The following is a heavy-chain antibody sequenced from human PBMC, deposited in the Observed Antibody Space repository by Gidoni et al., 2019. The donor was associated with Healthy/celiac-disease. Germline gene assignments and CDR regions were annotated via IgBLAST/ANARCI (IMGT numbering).Heavy chain of an antibody. V-gene: IGHV3-7*01. D-gene: IGHD5-18*01. Sequence: SCAASGFTFSSYWMSWVRQAPGKGLEWVANIKQDGSEKYYVDSVKGRFTISRDNAKNSLYLQMNSLRAEDTAVYYCAGSGYSYGYHGDYFDYWGQGTLVTVSS. CDR3: AGSGYSYGYHGDYFDY. CDR2: IKQDGSEK. CDR1: GFTFSSYW. J-gene: IGHJ4*02.